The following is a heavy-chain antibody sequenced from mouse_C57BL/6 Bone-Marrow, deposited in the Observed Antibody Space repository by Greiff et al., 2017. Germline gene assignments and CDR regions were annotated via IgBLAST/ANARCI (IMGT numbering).Heavy chain of an antibody. CDR2: LSNGGGST. J-gene: IGHJ1*03. CDR3: ARGDYYGSSSFWYFDV. Sequence: EVKVVESGGGLVQPGGSLKLSCAASGFTFSDYYMYWVRQTPEKRLEWVAYLSNGGGSTYYPDTVKGRFTISRDNAKNTLYLQMSRLKSEDTAMYYCARGDYYGSSSFWYFDVWGTGTTVTVSS. CDR1: GFTFSDYY. D-gene: IGHD1-1*01. V-gene: IGHV5-12*01.